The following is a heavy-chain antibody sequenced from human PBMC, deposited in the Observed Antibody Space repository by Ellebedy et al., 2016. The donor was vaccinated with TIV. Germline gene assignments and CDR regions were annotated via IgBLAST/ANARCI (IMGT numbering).Heavy chain of an antibody. CDR1: GFTFSDYV. CDR2: VSERDGRT. D-gene: IGHD2-8*02. J-gene: IGHJ4*02. Sequence: PGGSLRLSCVASGFTFSDYVMAWVRQLPGNRLEWVSAVSERDGRTFYADSGKGRFTISRDNSIDTLFLHMHSLIGEDTAVYYCTKQAENWRFFDSWGQGTLVTVSS. V-gene: IGHV3-23*01. CDR3: TKQAENWRFFDS.